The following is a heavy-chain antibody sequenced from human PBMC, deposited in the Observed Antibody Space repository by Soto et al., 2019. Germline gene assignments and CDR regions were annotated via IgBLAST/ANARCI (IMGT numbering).Heavy chain of an antibody. J-gene: IGHJ3*02. Sequence: QVQLQESGPGLVKPSQTLSLTCTVSGGSISSGDYYWSWIRQPPGKGLEWVGYIYYSGNTYYNPSLKSLITISVDTSTNHFFLKVNSVTAADTAVYYCARLLPSGGAFDIWGQGTMVTVSS. D-gene: IGHD3-16*01. V-gene: IGHV4-30-4*01. CDR1: GGSISSGDYY. CDR2: IYYSGNT. CDR3: ARLLPSGGAFDI.